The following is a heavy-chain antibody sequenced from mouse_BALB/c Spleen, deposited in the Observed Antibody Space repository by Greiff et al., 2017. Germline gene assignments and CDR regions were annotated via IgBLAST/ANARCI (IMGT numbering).Heavy chain of an antibody. CDR1: GYSFTSYW. V-gene: IGHV1-4*01. CDR2: INPSTGYT. D-gene: IGHD1-1*01. Sequence: QVQLQQSGTVLARPGASVKMSCKASGYSFTSYWMHWVKQRPGQGLEWIGYINPSTGYTEYNQKFKDKATLTADKSSSTAYMQLSSLTSEDSAVYYCARGSYGVDYWGQGTSVTVSS. CDR3: ARGSYGVDY. J-gene: IGHJ4*01.